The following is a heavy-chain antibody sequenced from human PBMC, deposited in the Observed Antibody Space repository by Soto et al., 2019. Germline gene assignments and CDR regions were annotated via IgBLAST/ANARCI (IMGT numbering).Heavy chain of an antibody. J-gene: IGHJ4*02. CDR3: AKDMGYDLSPLGYFDY. CDR2: ISWNSGSI. D-gene: IGHD5-12*01. V-gene: IGHV3-9*01. CDR1: GFTFDDYA. Sequence: EVQLVESGGGLVQPGRSLRLSCAASGFTFDDYAMHWVRQAPGKGLEWVSGISWNSGSIGYADSVKGRSTISRDNAKNSLYLQMNSLRSEDTALYYCAKDMGYDLSPLGYFDYWGQGTLVTVSS.